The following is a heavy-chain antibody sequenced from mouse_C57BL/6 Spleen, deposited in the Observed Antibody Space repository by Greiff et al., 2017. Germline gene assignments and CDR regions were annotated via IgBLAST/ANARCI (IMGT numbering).Heavy chain of an antibody. CDR3: ARLGDYVYAMDY. CDR1: GYTFTSYW. D-gene: IGHD1-1*01. Sequence: QVHVKQPGAELVKPGASVKLSCKASGYTFTSYWMQWVKQRPGQGLEWIGEIDPSDSYTNYNQKFKGKATLTVDTSSSTAYMQLSSLTSEDSAVYYCARLGDYVYAMDYWGQGTSVTVSS. V-gene: IGHV1-50*01. J-gene: IGHJ4*01. CDR2: IDPSDSYT.